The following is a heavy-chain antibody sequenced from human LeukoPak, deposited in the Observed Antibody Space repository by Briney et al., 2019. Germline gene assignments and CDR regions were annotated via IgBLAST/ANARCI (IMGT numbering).Heavy chain of an antibody. J-gene: IGHJ3*02. CDR3: ARDSVLLWFGESKDAFDI. V-gene: IGHV1-18*04. Sequence: ASVKVSCKASGYTFTSYGISWVRQAPGQGLEWMGWISAYNGNTNYAQKLQGRVTMTTGTSTSTAYMELRSLRSDDTAVYYCARDSVLLWFGESKDAFDIWGQGTMVTVSS. D-gene: IGHD3-10*01. CDR2: ISAYNGNT. CDR1: GYTFTSYG.